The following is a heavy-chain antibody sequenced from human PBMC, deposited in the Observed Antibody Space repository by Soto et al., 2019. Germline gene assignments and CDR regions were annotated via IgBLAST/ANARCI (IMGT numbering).Heavy chain of an antibody. Sequence: QVQLVESGGGVVQPGRSLRLSCAASGFTFSSYGMHWVRQAPGKGLEWVAVISYDGSNKYYADSVKGRFTISRDNSKNTLYLQMNSLRAEDTAVYYCAKDGSELERSFDYWGQGTLVTVSS. V-gene: IGHV3-30*18. CDR3: AKDGSELERSFDY. D-gene: IGHD1-1*01. CDR2: ISYDGSNK. CDR1: GFTFSSYG. J-gene: IGHJ4*02.